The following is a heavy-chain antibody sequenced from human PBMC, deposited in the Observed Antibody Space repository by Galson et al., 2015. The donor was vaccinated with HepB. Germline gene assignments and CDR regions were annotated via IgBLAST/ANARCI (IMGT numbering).Heavy chain of an antibody. CDR3: ATDGDLGYFDS. Sequence: SLRLSCAASTFTFNKYGIHWVRQAPGKGLEWVAVIWLDGSNQYYADSVKGRFTISRDNSKNTVYLQLSRLRAEDAAVYYCATDGDLGYFDSWGQGTLVTVSS. CDR2: IWLDGSNQ. D-gene: IGHD3-16*01. V-gene: IGHV3-33*01. J-gene: IGHJ4*02. CDR1: TFTFNKYG.